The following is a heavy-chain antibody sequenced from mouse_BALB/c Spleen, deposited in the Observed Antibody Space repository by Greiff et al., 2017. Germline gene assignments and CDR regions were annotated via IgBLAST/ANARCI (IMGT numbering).Heavy chain of an antibody. J-gene: IGHJ2*01. V-gene: IGHV5-6-5*01. CDR3: ARGLTHYYGGVYFDY. D-gene: IGHD1-2*01. Sequence: EVQVVESGGGLVKPGGSLKLSCAASGFTFSSYAMSWVRQTPEKRLEWVASISSGGSTYYPDSVKGRFTISRDNARNILYLQMSSLRSEDTAMYYCARGLTHYYGGVYFDYWGQGTTRTVSS. CDR2: ISSGGST. CDR1: GFTFSSYA.